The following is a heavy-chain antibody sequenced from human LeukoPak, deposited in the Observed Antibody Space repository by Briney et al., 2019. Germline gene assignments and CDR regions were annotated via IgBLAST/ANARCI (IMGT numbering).Heavy chain of an antibody. Sequence: GGSLRLSCAASGFTFSSYAMSWVRQAPGKGLKWVSAIHGTEGTTFYADSVKGRFTISRDNSKNTLYLQMNSLRAEDTAVYYCAKLGSYTVTNRTYYFDYWGQGTLVTVSS. CDR3: AKLGSYTVTNRTYYFDY. CDR1: GFTFSSYA. V-gene: IGHV3-23*01. CDR2: IHGTEGTT. D-gene: IGHD4-17*01. J-gene: IGHJ4*02.